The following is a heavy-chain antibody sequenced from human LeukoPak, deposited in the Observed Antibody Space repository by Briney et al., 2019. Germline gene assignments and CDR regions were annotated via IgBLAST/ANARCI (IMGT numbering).Heavy chain of an antibody. V-gene: IGHV3-30*03. CDR1: TFTFSSYG. Sequence: GRSLRLSCAASTFTFSSYGMHWVRQAPGKGLEWVAVLSYDGKDRYYADSVKGRFTISRDNSKNTLYLQMNSLRTEDTAVYYCARDSRVAVPSLGHWGQGTLVTVSS. J-gene: IGHJ4*02. D-gene: IGHD2-2*01. CDR3: ARDSRVAVPSLGH. CDR2: LSYDGKDR.